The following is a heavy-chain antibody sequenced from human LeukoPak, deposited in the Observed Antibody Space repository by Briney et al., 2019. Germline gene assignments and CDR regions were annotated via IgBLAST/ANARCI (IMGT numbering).Heavy chain of an antibody. D-gene: IGHD2-15*01. CDR1: GYTFTGYY. V-gene: IGHV1-2*02. Sequence: GASVKVSCRAAGYTFTGYYMHWVRHAPGRGLEWMGWINPNSGGTNYAQKFQGRVTMTRDTSISTAYMELSRLRSDDTAVYYRARGVIGYCSGGNCPMAFDIWGQGTMVTVSS. CDR2: INPNSGGT. J-gene: IGHJ3*02. CDR3: ARGVIGYCSGGNCPMAFDI.